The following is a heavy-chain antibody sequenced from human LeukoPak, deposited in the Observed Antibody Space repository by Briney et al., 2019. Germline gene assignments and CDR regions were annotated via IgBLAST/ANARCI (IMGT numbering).Heavy chain of an antibody. D-gene: IGHD3-10*01. Sequence: ASVKVSCKASGYTFTGYYMHWVRQAPGQGLEWMGLINPSGGSTNYAQKFQGRVTMTRDTSTSTVYMELSSLRSEDTAVYYCARGPSITMVRGGQWYYYMDVWGKGTTVIISS. CDR3: ARGPSITMVRGGQWYYYMDV. CDR2: INPSGGST. CDR1: GYTFTGYY. V-gene: IGHV1-46*01. J-gene: IGHJ6*03.